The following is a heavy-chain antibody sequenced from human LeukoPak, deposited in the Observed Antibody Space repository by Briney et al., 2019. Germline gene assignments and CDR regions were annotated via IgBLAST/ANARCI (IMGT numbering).Heavy chain of an antibody. CDR2: ISGSCGST. CDR1: GFTFSSYA. J-gene: IGHJ4*02. CDR3: AKWWYGSGEYYFDY. Sequence: PGGSLRLSCAASGFTFSSYAMSWVRQAPGKGLEWVSAISGSCGSTYYADSVKGRFTIPRDNSKNTLYLKMNSLRAEDTAVYYCAKWWYGSGEYYFDYWGQGTLVTVSS. D-gene: IGHD3-10*01. V-gene: IGHV3-23*01.